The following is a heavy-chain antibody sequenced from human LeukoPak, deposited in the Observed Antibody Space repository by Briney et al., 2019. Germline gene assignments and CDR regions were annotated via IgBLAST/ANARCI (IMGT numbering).Heavy chain of an antibody. V-gene: IGHV1-2*02. J-gene: IGHJ4*02. D-gene: IGHD5-12*01. CDR1: GYTFTAYY. Sequence: ASVKVSYTASGYTFTAYYMHWVRQAPGQGREWMGWINPNSVGTNYAQKFQGRVAMTRDTSISTAYMELSRLRSDDTAVYYCARGAHIVATIFYWGQGTLVTVSS. CDR2: INPNSVGT. CDR3: ARGAHIVATIFY.